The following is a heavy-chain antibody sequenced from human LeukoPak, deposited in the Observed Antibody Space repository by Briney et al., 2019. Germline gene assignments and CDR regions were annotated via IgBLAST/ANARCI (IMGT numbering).Heavy chain of an antibody. CDR3: ARGHYYDSSALDY. J-gene: IGHJ4*02. CDR2: IYYSGST. Sequence: SETLSLTCTVSGGSISSHYWSWIRQPPGKGLEWIGYIYYSGSTNYNPSLKSRVTISVDTSKNQFSMKLSSVTAADTAVYYCARGHYYDSSALDYWGQGTLVTVSS. CDR1: GGSISSHY. V-gene: IGHV4-59*11. D-gene: IGHD3-22*01.